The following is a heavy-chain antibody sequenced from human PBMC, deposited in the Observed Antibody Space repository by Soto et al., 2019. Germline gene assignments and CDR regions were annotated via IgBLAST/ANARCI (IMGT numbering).Heavy chain of an antibody. CDR2: INPKTGDR. CDR3: ARARDLGHDY. V-gene: IGHV1-2*02. Sequence: ASVKDSCKASGYTFSDYYMHWVRQAPGQGLEWMGWINPKTGDRNYAQKFQGRVTMTRDTSIGTAYIELRSLTSYDTAVYYCARARDLGHDYWGQGTTGTVSS. CDR1: GYTFSDYY. J-gene: IGHJ4*02.